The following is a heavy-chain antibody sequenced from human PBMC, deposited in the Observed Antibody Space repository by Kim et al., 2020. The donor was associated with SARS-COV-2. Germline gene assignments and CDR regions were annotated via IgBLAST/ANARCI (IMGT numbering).Heavy chain of an antibody. CDR3: AKEVGYGDYLLGGFDY. CDR1: GFTFSSYA. Sequence: GGSLRLSCAASGFTFSSYAMSWVRQAPGKGLEWVSAISGSGGSTYYADSVKGRFTISRDNSKNTLYLQMNSLRAEDTAVYYCAKEVGYGDYLLGGFDYWGQGTLLTAS. V-gene: IGHV3-23*01. D-gene: IGHD4-17*01. J-gene: IGHJ4*02. CDR2: ISGSGGST.